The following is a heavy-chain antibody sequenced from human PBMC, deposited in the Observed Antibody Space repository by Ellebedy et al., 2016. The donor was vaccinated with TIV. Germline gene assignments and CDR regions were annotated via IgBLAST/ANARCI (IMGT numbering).Heavy chain of an antibody. J-gene: IGHJ4*02. CDR1: GFTFSTHA. Sequence: GESLKIFCAASGFTFSTHAMSWVRQALGKGLEWVSAISGSGGSTSYADSVKGRFTISSDNSKNTLYLQMNSLRAEDTAVYYCARDLGVVVAANYFDYWGQGTLVTVSS. V-gene: IGHV3-23*01. D-gene: IGHD2-15*01. CDR2: ISGSGGST. CDR3: ARDLGVVVAANYFDY.